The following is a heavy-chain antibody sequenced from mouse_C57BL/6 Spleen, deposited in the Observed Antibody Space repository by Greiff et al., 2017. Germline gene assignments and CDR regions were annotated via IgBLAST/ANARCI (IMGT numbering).Heavy chain of an antibody. V-gene: IGHV1-81*01. CDR3: ASRIITTVVEDDYFDY. Sequence: QVQLQQSGAELARPGASVKLSCKASGYTFTSYGISWVKQRTGQGLEWIGEIYPRSGNTYYNEKFKGKATLTADKSSSTAYMELRSLTSEDSAVYFCASRIITTVVEDDYFDYWGQGTTLTVSS. CDR1: GYTFTSYG. CDR2: IYPRSGNT. J-gene: IGHJ2*01. D-gene: IGHD1-1*01.